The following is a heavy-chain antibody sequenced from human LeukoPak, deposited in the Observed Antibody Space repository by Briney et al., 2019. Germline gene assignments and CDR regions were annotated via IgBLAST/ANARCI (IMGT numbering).Heavy chain of an antibody. Sequence: ASVKVSCKASGYTFTGYYMHWVRQAPGQGLEWMGWISAYNGNTNYAQKLQGRVTMTTDTSTSTAYMELRSLRSDDTAVYYRARVAYGSGIRDFDYWGQGTLVTVSS. CDR3: ARVAYGSGIRDFDY. CDR2: ISAYNGNT. CDR1: GYTFTGYY. D-gene: IGHD3-10*01. V-gene: IGHV1-18*04. J-gene: IGHJ4*02.